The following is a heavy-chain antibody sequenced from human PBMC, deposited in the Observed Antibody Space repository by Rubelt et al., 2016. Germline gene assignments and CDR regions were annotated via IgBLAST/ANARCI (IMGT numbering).Heavy chain of an antibody. CDR3: AKGAGPLTGTPPDY. V-gene: IGHV3-23*01. D-gene: IGHD1-20*01. J-gene: IGHJ4*02. Sequence: YADSVKGRFTISRDNSKNTLYLQMNSLRAEDTAVYYCAKGAGPLTGTPPDYWGQGTLVTVSS.